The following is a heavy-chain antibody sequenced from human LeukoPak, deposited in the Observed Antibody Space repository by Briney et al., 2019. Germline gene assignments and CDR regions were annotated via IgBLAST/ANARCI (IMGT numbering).Heavy chain of an antibody. Sequence: PGGSLRLSCAASGFTFSSYSMNWVRQAPGKGLEWVSYISSSSSTIYYADSVKGRFTISRDNAKNSLYLQMNSLRAEDTAVYYCAKGTERDFWSGYSFDYWGQGTLVTVSS. D-gene: IGHD3-3*01. V-gene: IGHV3-48*04. CDR3: AKGTERDFWSGYSFDY. J-gene: IGHJ4*02. CDR2: ISSSSSTI. CDR1: GFTFSSYS.